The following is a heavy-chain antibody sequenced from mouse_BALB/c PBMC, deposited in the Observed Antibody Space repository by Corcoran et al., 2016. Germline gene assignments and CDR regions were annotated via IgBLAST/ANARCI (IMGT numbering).Heavy chain of an antibody. D-gene: IGHD1-1*01. Sequence: EVQLQQSGPELVKPGASVKISCKASGYTFTDYNMHWVKQSHGKSLEWIGYIYPYNGGTGYNQKFKSKATLTVDNSSSTAYMELRSLTSEDSAVYYCAREITTVVATKYAMDYWGQGTSVTVSS. CDR1: GYTFTDYN. V-gene: IGHV1S29*02. CDR2: IYPYNGGT. CDR3: AREITTVVATKYAMDY. J-gene: IGHJ4*01.